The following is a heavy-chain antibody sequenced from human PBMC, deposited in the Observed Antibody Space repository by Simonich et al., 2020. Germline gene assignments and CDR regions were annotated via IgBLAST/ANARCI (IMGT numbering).Heavy chain of an antibody. V-gene: IGHV1-2*02. J-gene: IGHJ3*02. CDR1: GYTFTGYY. Sequence: QVQLVQSGAEVKKPGASVKVSCKASGYTFTGYYMHWVRQAPGQGLEGMGCVNPNSGGTNYAQKVQGRVTMTRDTAISTAYMELSRLGSDDTAVYYCARVRFEAFDIWGQGTMVTVSS. CDR3: ARVRFEAFDI. CDR2: VNPNSGGT.